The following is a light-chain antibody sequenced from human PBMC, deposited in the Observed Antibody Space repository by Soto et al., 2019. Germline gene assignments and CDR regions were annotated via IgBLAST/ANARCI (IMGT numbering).Light chain of an antibody. V-gene: IGLV2-11*01. CDR2: AVS. J-gene: IGLJ2*01. CDR3: CSYAGTYNFVV. CDR1: SSDVGIYHY. Sequence: QSALTQPRSVSGSPGQSVTIFCTGTSSDVGIYHYVSWYQLHPGKAPKLMIYAVSKRPSGVPDRFSGSKSGNTASLTISGLQADDEADYYCCSYAGTYNFVVFVGGTTLTVL.